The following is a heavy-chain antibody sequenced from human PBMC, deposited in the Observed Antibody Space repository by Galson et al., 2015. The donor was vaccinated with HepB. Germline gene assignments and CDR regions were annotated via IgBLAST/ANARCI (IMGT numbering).Heavy chain of an antibody. CDR2: IKQDGSEK. CDR1: GFTFSSYW. CDR3: ATHSSSWYYFDY. D-gene: IGHD6-13*01. V-gene: IGHV3-7*03. Sequence: LRLSCAASGFTFSSYWMSWVRQAPGKGLEWVANIKQDGSEKYYVDSVKGRFTISRDNAKNSLYLQMNSLRAEDTAVYYCATHSSSWYYFDYWGQGTLVTVSS. J-gene: IGHJ4*02.